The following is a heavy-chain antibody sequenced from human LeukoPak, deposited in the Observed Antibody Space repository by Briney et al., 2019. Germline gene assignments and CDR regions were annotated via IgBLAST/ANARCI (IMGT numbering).Heavy chain of an antibody. CDR2: ISGSGTTI. CDR3: ARGHLQFDP. CDR1: GFTFNNYD. J-gene: IGHJ5*02. Sequence: GGSPRLSCAASGFTFNNYDMNWVRQAPGKGLEWVSYISGSGTTIYYADSVKGRFTISRDNAKSSLYLQLNSLRAEDTAVYYCARGHLQFDPWGQGTLVTVSS. V-gene: IGHV3-48*03.